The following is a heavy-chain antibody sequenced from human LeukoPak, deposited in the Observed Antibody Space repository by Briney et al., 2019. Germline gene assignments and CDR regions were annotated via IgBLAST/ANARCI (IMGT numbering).Heavy chain of an antibody. CDR2: ISSSGSTI. J-gene: IGHJ6*02. CDR3: ARDPYYIAAAGSMDV. CDR1: GFTFSDYY. V-gene: IGHV3-11*04. D-gene: IGHD6-13*01. Sequence: GGSLRLSCAASGFTFSDYYMSWIRQAPGKGLEWVSDISSSGSTIYDADSVKGRFTISRDNAKNSLYLQMNSLRAEDTAVYYCARDPYYIAAAGSMDVWGQGTTVTVSS.